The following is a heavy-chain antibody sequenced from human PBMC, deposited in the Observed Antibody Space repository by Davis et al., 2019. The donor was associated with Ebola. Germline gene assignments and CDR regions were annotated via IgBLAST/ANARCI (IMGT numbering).Heavy chain of an antibody. Sequence: MPSETLSLTCTVSGGSISSYYWSWIRQPPGKGLEWIGYIYYSGSTNYNPSLKSRVTISVDTSKNQFSLKLSSVTAADTAVYYCARERGVRFDPWGQGTLVTVSS. D-gene: IGHD2-21*01. J-gene: IGHJ5*02. CDR3: ARERGVRFDP. CDR1: GGSISSYY. CDR2: IYYSGST. V-gene: IGHV4-59*01.